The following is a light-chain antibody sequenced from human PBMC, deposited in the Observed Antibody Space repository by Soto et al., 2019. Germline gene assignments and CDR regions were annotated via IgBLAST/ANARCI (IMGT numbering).Light chain of an antibody. CDR1: SSDIGAYNY. Sequence: QSALTQPASVSGSPGQSITISCTGTSSDIGAYNYVSWYQQHPGKVPKVVIYEVTNRPSGVSNRFSGSKSGSTASLTISGLQAEDEADYYCSSYASSDSYVFGTGTQLTVL. J-gene: IGLJ1*01. CDR2: EVT. V-gene: IGLV2-14*01. CDR3: SSYASSDSYV.